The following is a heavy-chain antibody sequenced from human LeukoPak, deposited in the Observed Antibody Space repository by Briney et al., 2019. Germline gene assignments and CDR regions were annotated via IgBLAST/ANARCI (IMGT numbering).Heavy chain of an antibody. D-gene: IGHD3-9*01. CDR2: ISGRGDSP. CDR3: ARDPGYAIYYFDY. Sequence: PGGSLRLSCSASGFSFKTYLMSTGRQTPGKGLEWVSTISGRGDSPYYADSVKGRFSISRDNSKNTLFLHMNSLRAEDTAVYYCARDPGYAIYYFDYWGQGNLVTVSS. CDR1: GFSFKTYL. V-gene: IGHV3-23*01. J-gene: IGHJ4*02.